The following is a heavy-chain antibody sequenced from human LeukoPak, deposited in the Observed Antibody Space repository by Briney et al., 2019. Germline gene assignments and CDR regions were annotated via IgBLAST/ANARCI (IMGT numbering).Heavy chain of an antibody. CDR2: IYYSGST. CDR1: GGSISSYY. Sequence: SETLSLTCTVSGGSISSYYWSWIRQPPGKGLEWIGYIYYSGSTNYNPSLKSRVTISVDTSKNQFSLKLSSVTAADTAVYYCARLLTSLYYFDYWGQGTLVTVSS. J-gene: IGHJ4*02. D-gene: IGHD2-15*01. V-gene: IGHV4-59*08. CDR3: ARLLTSLYYFDY.